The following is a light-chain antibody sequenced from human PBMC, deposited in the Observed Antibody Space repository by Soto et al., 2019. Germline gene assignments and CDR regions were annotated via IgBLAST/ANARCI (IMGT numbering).Light chain of an antibody. CDR2: EVS. V-gene: IGLV2-14*01. J-gene: IGLJ1*01. CDR3: SSYTTTNTLHV. CDR1: SSDVGGYNY. Sequence: QSALTQPASVSGSPGQSITVSCTGTSSDVGGYNYVSWYQQHPGKAPKLIIYEVSHRPSAVSNRFSGSKSGNTASLTISGLQAEDEAEYYCSSYTTTNTLHVFGTGTKVTVL.